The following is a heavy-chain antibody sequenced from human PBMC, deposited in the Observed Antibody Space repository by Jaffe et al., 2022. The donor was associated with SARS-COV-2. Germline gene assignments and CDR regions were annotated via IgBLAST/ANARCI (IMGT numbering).Heavy chain of an antibody. Sequence: QVQLQESGPGLVKPSQTLSLTCTVSGGSISSGGYYWSWIRQHPGKGLEWIGYIYYSGSTYYNPSLKSRVTISVDTSKNQFSLKLSSVTAADTAVYYCARGDYYDSSGYDAFDIWGQGTMVTVSS. V-gene: IGHV4-31*03. CDR1: GGSISSGGYY. CDR2: IYYSGST. J-gene: IGHJ3*02. D-gene: IGHD3-22*01. CDR3: ARGDYYDSSGYDAFDI.